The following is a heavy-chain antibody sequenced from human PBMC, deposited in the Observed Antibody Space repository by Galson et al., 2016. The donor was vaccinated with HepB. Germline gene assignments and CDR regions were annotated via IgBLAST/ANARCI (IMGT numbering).Heavy chain of an antibody. CDR2: IYYSGST. CDR3: ARGLRGWFRELSAPDH. Sequence: LSLTCTVSGGSISSGGYYWSWIRQHPGKGLEWIGYIYYSGSTYYNPSLKSRVIMSVDTSKNQFSLRLSSVTAADTAGYYCARGLRGWFRELSAPDHWGQGTLVTVSS. D-gene: IGHD3-10*01. CDR1: GGSISSGGYY. V-gene: IGHV4-31*03. J-gene: IGHJ5*02.